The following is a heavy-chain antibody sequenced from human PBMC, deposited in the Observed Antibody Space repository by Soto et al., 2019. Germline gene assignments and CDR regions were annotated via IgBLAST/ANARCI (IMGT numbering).Heavy chain of an antibody. CDR3: ARVYYDFWSGYYTGLFDY. Sequence: QVQLVQSGAEVKKPGASVKVSCKASGYTFTSYGISWVRQAPGQGLEWMGWIGAYNGNTNYAQKLQGRVTMTTDTSTSTAYMELRSLRSDDTAVYYCARVYYDFWSGYYTGLFDYWGQGTLVTVSS. CDR1: GYTFTSYG. CDR2: IGAYNGNT. D-gene: IGHD3-3*01. J-gene: IGHJ4*02. V-gene: IGHV1-18*01.